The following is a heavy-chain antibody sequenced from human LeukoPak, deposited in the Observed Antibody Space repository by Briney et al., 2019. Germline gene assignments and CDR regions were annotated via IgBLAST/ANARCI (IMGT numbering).Heavy chain of an antibody. CDR3: ASANTAYAFDI. J-gene: IGHJ3*02. Sequence: GGSLRLSCAASGFTFSDYYMSWVRQAPGKGLEWVSSISSSSSYIYYADSVKGRFTISRDNAKNSLYLQMNSLRAEDTAVYYCASANTAYAFDIWGQGTMVTVSS. CDR2: ISSSSSYI. D-gene: IGHD5-18*01. CDR1: GFTFSDYY. V-gene: IGHV3-21*01.